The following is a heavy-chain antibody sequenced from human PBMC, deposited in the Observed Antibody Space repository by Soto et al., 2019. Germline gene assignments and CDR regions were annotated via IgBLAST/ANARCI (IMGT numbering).Heavy chain of an antibody. V-gene: IGHV3-74*01. CDR1: GFTFSNFW. Sequence: EVQLVESGGGLVQPGGSLRLSCAASGFTFSNFWMHWVRQAPGKGLVWVSRINSDGSSTNYAESVKGRSTISRDNDKNTLYLQMISLRAEDTAVYYCVRGYSYGSYPYYYYGMDVWGQGTTVTVSS. D-gene: IGHD5-18*01. CDR2: INSDGSST. J-gene: IGHJ6*02. CDR3: VRGYSYGSYPYYYYGMDV.